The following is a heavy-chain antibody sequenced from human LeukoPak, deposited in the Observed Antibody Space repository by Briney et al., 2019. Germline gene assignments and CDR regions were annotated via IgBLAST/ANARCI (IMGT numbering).Heavy chain of an antibody. V-gene: IGHV5-51*01. CDR3: ARRDYYGSGSYYGNFDY. CDR2: IYPGESHT. J-gene: IGHJ4*02. CDR1: GYSFTNHW. D-gene: IGHD3-10*01. Sequence: GESLKISCKSSGYSFTNHWIGCVRQMPGKGLEWMGGIYPGESHTRYSPSFQGQVTISADKSISTAYLQWSSLKASDTAMYYCARRDYYGSGSYYGNFDYWGQGTLVTVSS.